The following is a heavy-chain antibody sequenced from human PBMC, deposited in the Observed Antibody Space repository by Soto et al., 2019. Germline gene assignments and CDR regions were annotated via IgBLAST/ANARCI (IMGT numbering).Heavy chain of an antibody. CDR1: GFIFTNYA. J-gene: IGHJ3*01. V-gene: IGHV3-23*01. Sequence: GGSLRLSCAASGFIFTNYAMNWVRQAPGKGLEWVSVIGGRGNSAYYADSVQGRFTISRDNSKNTLSLQMSSLTADDTAIYYCVREGRGSFDFWGRGTMVTVPS. D-gene: IGHD5-12*01. CDR3: VREGRGSFDF. CDR2: IGGRGNSA.